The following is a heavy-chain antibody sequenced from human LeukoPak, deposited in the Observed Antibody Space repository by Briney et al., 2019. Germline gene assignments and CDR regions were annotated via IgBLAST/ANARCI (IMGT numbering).Heavy chain of an antibody. CDR1: GGSISSSTYY. CDR3: ARSTGYSYGLNDY. Sequence: SETLSLTCTVSGGSISSSTYYWGCIRQPPGKGLEWIGSVHYSGTTYYNPSLKSRVTISVDTSKNQFSLKLSSVTVADTAVYYCARSTGYSYGLNDYWGQGTLVTVSS. J-gene: IGHJ4*02. CDR2: VHYSGTT. D-gene: IGHD5-18*01. V-gene: IGHV4-39*07.